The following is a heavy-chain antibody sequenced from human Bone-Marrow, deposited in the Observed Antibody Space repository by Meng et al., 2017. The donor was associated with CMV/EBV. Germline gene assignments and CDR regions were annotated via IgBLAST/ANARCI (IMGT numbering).Heavy chain of an antibody. V-gene: IGHV4-39*01. D-gene: IGHD1-14*01. Sequence: SETLSLTCSVSGVSVSSSSYHWAWIRQSPGKGLEWIRTIYYRGNTYYNPSVKSRVTISVDTSRNQFSLKLTSVTAADTAVYYCARHHFSRHHLDFWGQGALVTVSS. CDR1: GVSVSSSSYH. CDR3: ARHHFSRHHLDF. CDR2: IYYRGNT. J-gene: IGHJ4*02.